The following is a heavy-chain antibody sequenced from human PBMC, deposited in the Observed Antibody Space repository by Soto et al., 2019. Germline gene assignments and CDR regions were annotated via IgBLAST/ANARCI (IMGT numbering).Heavy chain of an antibody. J-gene: IGHJ5*02. CDR3: ARGRGYYDFWSLRP. V-gene: IGHV1-8*01. D-gene: IGHD3-3*01. CDR2: MNPNSGNT. CDR1: GYTFTSYD. Sequence: ASVKVSCKASGYTFTSYDINWVRQATGQGLEWMGWMNPNSGNTGYAQKFQGRVTMTRNTSISTAYMELSSLRSEDTAAYYCARGRGYYDFWSLRPWGQGTLVTVSS.